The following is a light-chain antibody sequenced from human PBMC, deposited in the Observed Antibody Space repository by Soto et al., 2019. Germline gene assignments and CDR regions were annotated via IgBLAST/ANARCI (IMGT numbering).Light chain of an antibody. CDR3: QQYLSIPLT. J-gene: IGKJ4*01. CDR2: WAS. CDR1: QSVFYSSNNENF. V-gene: IGKV4-1*01. Sequence: DIVMTQSPDSLAVSLGERATINCKSSQSVFYSSNNENFLAWYQQKPGQSPKLLIYWASIRESGVPDRFSGSGSGTDFSLTISSLHAGDVGVYYCQQYLSIPLTFGGGTKVEIK.